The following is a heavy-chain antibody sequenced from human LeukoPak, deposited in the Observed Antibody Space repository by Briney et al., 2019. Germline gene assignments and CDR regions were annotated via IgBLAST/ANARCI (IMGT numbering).Heavy chain of an antibody. D-gene: IGHD2-15*01. CDR3: ARRMVAATPGHY. V-gene: IGHV4-39*01. J-gene: IGHJ4*02. Sequence: SETLSLTCTVSGGTISGSSYYWVWSRQPPGEGLEWIGSISSSGSTYYNPSLKSRLTISVDTSKNQFSLKLSSVTAADTAVYYCARRMVAATPGHYWGQGTLVTISS. CDR2: ISSSGST. CDR1: GGTISGSSYY.